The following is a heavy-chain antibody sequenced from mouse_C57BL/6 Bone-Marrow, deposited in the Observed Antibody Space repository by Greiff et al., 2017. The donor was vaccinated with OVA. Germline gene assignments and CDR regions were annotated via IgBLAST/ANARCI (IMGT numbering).Heavy chain of an antibody. J-gene: IGHJ2*01. V-gene: IGHV1-69*01. D-gene: IGHD1-1*01. Sequence: QVHVKQPGAELVMPGASVKLSCKASGYTFTSYWMHWVKQRPGQGLEWIGEIDPSDSYTNYNQKFKGKSTLTVDKSSSTAYMQLSSLTSEDSAVYYCARVPSITTVVAPFDYWGQGTTLTVSS. CDR2: IDPSDSYT. CDR1: GYTFTSYW. CDR3: ARVPSITTVVAPFDY.